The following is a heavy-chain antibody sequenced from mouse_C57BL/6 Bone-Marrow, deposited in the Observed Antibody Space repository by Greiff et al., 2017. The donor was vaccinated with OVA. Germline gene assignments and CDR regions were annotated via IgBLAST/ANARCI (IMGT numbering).Heavy chain of an antibody. V-gene: IGHV10-3*01. J-gene: IGHJ4*01. CDR3: VREGVTTDYYAMDY. Sequence: EVHLVESGGGLVQPKGSLKLSCAASGFTFNTYAMHWVRQAPGKGLEWVARIRSKSSNYATYYADSVKDRFTISRDDSQSMLYLQMNNLKTEDTAMYYCVREGVTTDYYAMDYWGQGTSVTVSS. CDR2: IRSKSSNYAT. CDR1: GFTFNTYA. D-gene: IGHD2-2*01.